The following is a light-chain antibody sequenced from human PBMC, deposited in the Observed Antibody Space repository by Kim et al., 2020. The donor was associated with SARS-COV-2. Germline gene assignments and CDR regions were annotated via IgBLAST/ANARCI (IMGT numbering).Light chain of an antibody. V-gene: IGLV10-54*01. CDR3: SAWDFTISAWV. J-gene: IGLJ3*02. Sequence: QTAKVTSTGKNNEGGKKGVAWRKESRGHPPKHLAYRKDNRPSGISERFSASRSGNTDSLTITGLQPEDEADYYCSAWDFTISAWVFGGGTQLTVL. CDR2: RKD. CDR1: NNEGGKKG.